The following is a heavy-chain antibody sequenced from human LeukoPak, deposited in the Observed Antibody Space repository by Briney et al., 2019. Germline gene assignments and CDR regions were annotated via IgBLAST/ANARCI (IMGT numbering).Heavy chain of an antibody. CDR2: ISGSGGST. V-gene: IGHV3-23*01. CDR3: AKDALISFRGAWSQSDY. J-gene: IGHJ4*02. D-gene: IGHD3-16*02. CDR1: GFTFSSYA. Sequence: GGSLRLSCAASGFTFSSYAMSWVRQAPGKGLEWVSGISGSGGSTYHADSVKGRVTISRDNSKNTLFLQMNSLRAEDTAVYYCAKDALISFRGAWSQSDYWGQGTLVTVSS.